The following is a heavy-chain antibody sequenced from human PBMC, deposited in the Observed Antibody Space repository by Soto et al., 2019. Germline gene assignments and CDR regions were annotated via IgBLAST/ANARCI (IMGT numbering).Heavy chain of an antibody. CDR3: ARGRRYYYDNTGPYYFEH. D-gene: IGHD3-22*01. J-gene: IGHJ4*02. V-gene: IGHV4-59*01. Sequence: SETLSLTCTVPGGSISSYYWSWIRQPPGNELEWIAYIYYSGSTNYNPSLKSRVTISVDTSKNQFSLKLTSVTAADTAVYYCARGRRYYYDNTGPYYFEHWGQGTLVTVSS. CDR2: IYYSGST. CDR1: GGSISSYY.